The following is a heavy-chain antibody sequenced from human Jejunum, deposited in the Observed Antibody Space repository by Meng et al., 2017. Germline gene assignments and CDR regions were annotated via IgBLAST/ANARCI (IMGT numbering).Heavy chain of an antibody. CDR2: IFYNGTT. D-gene: IGHD6-13*01. J-gene: IGHJ5*02. CDR1: GGSISTAGYY. CDR3: ARDTAGFGP. V-gene: IGHV4-39*07. Sequence: QLQLQESGPGLVKPSETLSLTCAVSGGSISTAGYYWGWIRQSPGKGLEWIGSIFYNGTTYYNPSLKSRVTISIDTSKNQFSLKMNSVTAADTAVYYCARDTAGFGPWGQGTLVTVSS.